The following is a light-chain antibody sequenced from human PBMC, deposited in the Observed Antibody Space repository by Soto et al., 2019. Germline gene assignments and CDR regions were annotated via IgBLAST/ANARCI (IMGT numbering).Light chain of an antibody. CDR3: CSYAGSYTFV. V-gene: IGLV2-11*01. CDR1: SSDVGTYKY. J-gene: IGLJ1*01. Sequence: QSALTQPRSVSGSPGQSVTISCTGTSSDVGTYKYVSWFQQHPGKAPKLMIYDVNKRPSGVPDRFSGSKSGNTASLTISVLQAEDETDYYCCSYAGSYTFVFGTGTKVTVL. CDR2: DVN.